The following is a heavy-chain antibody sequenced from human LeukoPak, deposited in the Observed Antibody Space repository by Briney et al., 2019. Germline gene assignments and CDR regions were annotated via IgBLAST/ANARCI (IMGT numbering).Heavy chain of an antibody. CDR3: ARRNAGTDDAFDI. CDR2: IYYSGST. CDR1: SGSISSSY. V-gene: IGHV4-59*08. J-gene: IGHJ3*02. D-gene: IGHD6-13*01. Sequence: SETLSLTCAVSSGSISSSYWSWIRQPPGRGLEWIGYIYYSGSTNYNPSLKSRVTISVDTSKNQFSLKLSSVTAADTAVYYCARRNAGTDDAFDIWGQGTMATVSS.